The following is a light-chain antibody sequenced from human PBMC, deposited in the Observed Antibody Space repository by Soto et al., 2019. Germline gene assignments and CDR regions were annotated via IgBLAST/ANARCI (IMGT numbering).Light chain of an antibody. CDR2: DVN. V-gene: IGLV2-14*03. Sequence: QSVLTPPASVSGSPGQSITISCSGISTDVDTYNYVSWYQLHPGEAPKVLIYDVNSRPSGVSNRFSGSRSGNTASLTISGLQAEDEAHYYCCSHTTGSTLYVFGTGTKVTVL. CDR1: STDVDTYNY. CDR3: CSHTTGSTLYV. J-gene: IGLJ1*01.